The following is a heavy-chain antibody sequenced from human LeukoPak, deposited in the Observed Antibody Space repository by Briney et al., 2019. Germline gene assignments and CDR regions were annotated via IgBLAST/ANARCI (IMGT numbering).Heavy chain of an antibody. CDR2: INHSGST. J-gene: IGHJ4*02. V-gene: IGHV4-34*01. CDR3: ARDRRITMVRGVSGARRNDY. CDR1: GGSFSGYY. D-gene: IGHD3-10*01. Sequence: SETLSLTCAVYGGSFSGYYWSWIRQPPGKGLEWIGEINHSGSTNYNPSLKSRVTISVDTSKNQFSLKLSSVTAADTAVYYCARDRRITMVRGVSGARRNDYWGQGTLVTVSP.